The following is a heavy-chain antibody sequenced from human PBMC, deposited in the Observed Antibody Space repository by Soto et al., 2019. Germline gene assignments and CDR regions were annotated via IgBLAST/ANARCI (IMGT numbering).Heavy chain of an antibody. D-gene: IGHD3-16*01. CDR1: GGSISSYY. V-gene: IGHV4-59*01. J-gene: IGHJ4*02. CDR3: ARMGGGYYFDY. CDR2: IYYSGST. Sequence: QVQLQESGPGLVKPSETLSLTCTVSGGSISSYYWSWIRQPPGKGLEWIGYIYYSGSTNYNPSLTRRVTISVDTSKNQFSLKLSSVTAADTAGYYCARMGGGYYFDYWGQGTLVTVSS.